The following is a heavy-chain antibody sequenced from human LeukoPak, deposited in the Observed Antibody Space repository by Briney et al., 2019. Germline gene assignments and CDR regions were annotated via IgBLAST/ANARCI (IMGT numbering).Heavy chain of an antibody. V-gene: IGHV3-74*01. D-gene: IGHD6-13*01. CDR1: GYSFRSYW. Sequence: GESLKISCKGSGYSFRSYWMHWVRQAPGKGLVWVSRINSDGSSTSYADSVKGRFTISRDNAKNTLYLQMNSLRAEDTAVYYCARFLAAGTGNYWGQGTLVTVSS. CDR2: INSDGSST. CDR3: ARFLAAGTGNY. J-gene: IGHJ4*02.